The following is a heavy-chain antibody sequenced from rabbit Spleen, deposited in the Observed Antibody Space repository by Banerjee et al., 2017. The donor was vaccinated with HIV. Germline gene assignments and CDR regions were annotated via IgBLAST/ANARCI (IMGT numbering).Heavy chain of an antibody. CDR1: GSDISSYA. Sequence: QEQLKESGGGLVTPAGTLTLTCTASGSDISSYAISWFRQAPGKGLEYIGYISAGGSAYYATWVNGRFSISRENTQNTVDLQMNSLTAADTATYFCARDWTASGSEFDLWGQGTLVTVS. D-gene: IGHD1-1*01. CDR2: ISAGGSA. J-gene: IGHJ4*01. CDR3: ARDWTASGSEFDL. V-gene: IGHV1S36*01.